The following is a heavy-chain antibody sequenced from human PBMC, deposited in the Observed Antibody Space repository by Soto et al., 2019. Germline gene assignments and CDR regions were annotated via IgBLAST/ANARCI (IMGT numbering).Heavy chain of an antibody. CDR2: STGRDTC. Sequence: PGGSLRLSCADSGFTFSSFTMHWVRQAPGRGLEWVSCSTGRDTCYADSVQGRFTIARDNAKNTLYLQMRSLRAEDTAVYYCASDENLVGGVSFDSWGPGTLVTVSS. D-gene: IGHD3-10*01. V-gene: IGHV3-21*01. CDR3: ASDENLVGGVSFDS. J-gene: IGHJ4*02. CDR1: GFTFSSFT.